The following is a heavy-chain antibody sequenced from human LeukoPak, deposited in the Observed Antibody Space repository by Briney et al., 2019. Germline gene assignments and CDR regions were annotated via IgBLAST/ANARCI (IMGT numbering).Heavy chain of an antibody. CDR3: ARVLLGADAFDI. J-gene: IGHJ3*02. CDR2: IYYSGST. V-gene: IGHV4-39*07. D-gene: IGHD3-16*01. Sequence: PSETLSLTCTVSGGSISSSSYYWGWIRQPPGKGLEWIGSIYYSGSTYYNPSLKSRVTISVDTSKNQFSLKLSSVTAADTAVYYCARVLLGADAFDIWGQGTMVTVSS. CDR1: GGSISSSSYY.